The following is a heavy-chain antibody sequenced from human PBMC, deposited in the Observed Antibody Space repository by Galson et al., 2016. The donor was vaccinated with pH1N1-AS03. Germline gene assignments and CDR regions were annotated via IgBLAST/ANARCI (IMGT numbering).Heavy chain of an antibody. CDR1: GYSFTNHW. Sequence: QSGAEVKKPGESLQISCKGSGYSFTNHWIAWVRQMPGKGLEWMGFIYPVDSDTRYSPSSQGQVTISADKSVTTAYLQWSSLKASDTAIYYCARHREYQVLSSAMDVWGQGTTVTVSS. J-gene: IGHJ6*02. V-gene: IGHV5-51*01. CDR3: ARHREYQVLSSAMDV. D-gene: IGHD2-2*01. CDR2: IYPVDSDT.